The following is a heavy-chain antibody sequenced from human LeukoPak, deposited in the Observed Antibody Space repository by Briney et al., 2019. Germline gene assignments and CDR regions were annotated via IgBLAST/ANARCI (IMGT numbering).Heavy chain of an antibody. V-gene: IGHV3-21*05. D-gene: IGHD2-2*01. CDR3: ARDTFQPGLIDS. CDR2: INDDSSDI. Sequence: GRSLRVSCAASGFTFSLYAMNWVREAPGKGLEWASYINDDSSDIHYAGSVKGRFTISRDNARNTLHLQLSSLRPEDTAVYYCARDTFQPGLIDSWGQGTLVIVSS. CDR1: GFTFSLYA. J-gene: IGHJ4*02.